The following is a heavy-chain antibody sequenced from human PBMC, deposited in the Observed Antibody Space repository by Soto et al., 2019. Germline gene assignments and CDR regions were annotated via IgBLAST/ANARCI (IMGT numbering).Heavy chain of an antibody. V-gene: IGHV1-46*01. D-gene: IGHD2-15*01. CDR3: ARGYCTTSPCSGDFHF. J-gene: IGHJ1*01. CDR1: GYKFTTYF. Sequence: ASVKVSCKASGYKFTTYFIHWVRQAPGQGLEWMGMIHPSGDTGYAQKFRGRVTMTIDTSTTTAYMELRNLTSEDTAVYFSARGYCTTSPCSGDFHFWGQGTLVTVSS. CDR2: IHPSGDT.